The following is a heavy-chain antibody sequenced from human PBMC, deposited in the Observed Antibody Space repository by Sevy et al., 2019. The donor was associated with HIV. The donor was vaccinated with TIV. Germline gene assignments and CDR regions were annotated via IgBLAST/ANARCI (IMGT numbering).Heavy chain of an antibody. CDR2: IYYNGHI. Sequence: SETLSLACTVSGGSITSLYWNWIRRPPGKGLEWIANIYYNGHINDNPSLKSRVTLSLDTSKNQFSLRPSSVTAADTAMYYCAGENAWGRGYSWGQGTLVTVSS. V-gene: IGHV4-59*08. J-gene: IGHJ4*02. CDR3: AGENAWGRGYS. CDR1: GGSITSLY. D-gene: IGHD1-26*01.